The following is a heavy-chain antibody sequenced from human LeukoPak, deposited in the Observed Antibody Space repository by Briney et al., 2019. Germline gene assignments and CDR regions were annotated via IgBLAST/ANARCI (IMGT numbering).Heavy chain of an antibody. D-gene: IGHD6-19*01. CDR1: GGTFSSYA. V-gene: IGHV1-69*13. Sequence: ASVKVSCKASGGTFSSYAISWVRQAPGQGLEWMGGIIPIFGTANYAQKFQGRVTITADESTSTAYMKLSSRRSEDTAVYYCARAPLIAVAGTGLSSGFDYCGQRTLVTVSS. CDR3: ARAPLIAVAGTGLSSGFDY. CDR2: IIPIFGTA. J-gene: IGHJ4*02.